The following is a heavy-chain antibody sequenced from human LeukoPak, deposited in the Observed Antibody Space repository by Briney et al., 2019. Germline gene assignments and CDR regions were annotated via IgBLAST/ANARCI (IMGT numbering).Heavy chain of an antibody. CDR2: INPNSGGT. CDR1: GYTFIGYY. D-gene: IGHD3-10*01. Sequence: ASVKVSCKASGYTFIGYYMHWVRQAPGQGLEWMGWINPNSGGTNYAQKFQGRVTMTRDTSISTAYMELSRLRSDDTAVYYCARGVRVRGVTPYNWFDPWGQGTLVTVSS. J-gene: IGHJ5*02. V-gene: IGHV1-2*02. CDR3: ARGVRVRGVTPYNWFDP.